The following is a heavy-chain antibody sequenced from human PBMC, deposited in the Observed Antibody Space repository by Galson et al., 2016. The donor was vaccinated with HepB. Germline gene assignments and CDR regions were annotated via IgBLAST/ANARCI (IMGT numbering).Heavy chain of an antibody. CDR1: GFIFSSYS. D-gene: IGHD1-26*01. Sequence: SLRLSCAASGFIFSSYSMHWVRQAPGKGLEWVAVISGAGSVTFYAESVKGRFTISRDNSKNTLYLQMNSLRVEDSAVYYCATEGPQFPRGSNDYWGQGTLVTVSS. V-gene: IGHV3-30-3*01. CDR2: ISGAGSVT. J-gene: IGHJ4*02. CDR3: ATEGPQFPRGSNDY.